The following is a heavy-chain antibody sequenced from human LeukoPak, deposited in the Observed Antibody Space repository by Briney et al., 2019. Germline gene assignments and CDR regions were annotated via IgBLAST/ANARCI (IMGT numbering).Heavy chain of an antibody. CDR2: IKQDGSER. Sequence: GGSLRLSCAASGFTFSTCWMTWVRQAPGKGLEWVANIKQDGSERYYVDSVKGRFTISRDNAKSSLYLQMNSLRAEDTAVYYCAKGLVVVNDPPDYWGQGTLVTVSS. J-gene: IGHJ4*02. V-gene: IGHV3-7*01. D-gene: IGHD2-21*01. CDR1: GFTFSTCW. CDR3: AKGLVVVNDPPDY.